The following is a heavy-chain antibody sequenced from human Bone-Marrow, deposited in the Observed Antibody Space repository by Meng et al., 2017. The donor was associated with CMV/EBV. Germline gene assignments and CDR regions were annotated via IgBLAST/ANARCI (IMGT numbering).Heavy chain of an antibody. D-gene: IGHD3-3*01. J-gene: IGHJ4*02. V-gene: IGHV3-30-3*01. CDR3: ARDTPDYDFWSGYADY. Sequence: GESLKISCAASGFTFSSYAMHWVRQAPGKGLEWVAVISYDGSNKYYADSVKGRFTISRDNSKNTLYLQMNSLRAEDTAVYYCARDTPDYDFWSGYADYCGQGTLVTVSS. CDR1: GFTFSSYA. CDR2: ISYDGSNK.